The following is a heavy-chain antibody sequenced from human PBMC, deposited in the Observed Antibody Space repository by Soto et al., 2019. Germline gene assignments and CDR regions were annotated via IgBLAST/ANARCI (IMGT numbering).Heavy chain of an antibody. CDR3: ARGRVLRFLECLLSTPGGYYYYGMDV. J-gene: IGHJ6*02. Sequence: SCTPSLTCAVYGGSFSGYYWSGIRQPPGKGLEWIGEINHSGSTNYNPSLKSRVTISVDTSKNQFSLKLSSVTAADTAVYYCARGRVLRFLECLLSTPGGYYYYGMDVWGQGTTVTVSS. CDR2: INHSGST. D-gene: IGHD3-3*01. V-gene: IGHV4-34*01. CDR1: GGSFSGYY.